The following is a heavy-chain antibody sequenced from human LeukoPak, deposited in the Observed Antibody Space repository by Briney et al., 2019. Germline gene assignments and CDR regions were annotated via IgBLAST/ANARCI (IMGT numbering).Heavy chain of an antibody. CDR3: ARNYGDYSGADY. D-gene: IGHD4-17*01. CDR1: GFTFSSYS. CDR2: ISSSSSYI. Sequence: GGSLRLSCAASGFTFSSYSMNWVRQAPGKGLEWVSSISSSSSYIYYADSVKGRFTISRDNAKNSPYLQMNSLRAEDTAVYYCARNYGDYSGADYWGQGTLVTVSS. J-gene: IGHJ4*02. V-gene: IGHV3-21*01.